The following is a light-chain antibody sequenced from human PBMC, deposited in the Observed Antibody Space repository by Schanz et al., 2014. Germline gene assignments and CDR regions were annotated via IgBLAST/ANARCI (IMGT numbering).Light chain of an antibody. CDR2: SNN. CDR1: SSNIGGNT. Sequence: QSVLTQPPSASGTPGQRVTISCSGSSSNIGGNTVNWYQQLPGTAPKPLIYSNNQRPSGVPDRFSGSKSGTSASLAITGLQAEDEADYYCQSYDSSLWVFGGGTKLTVL. CDR3: QSYDSSLWV. J-gene: IGLJ3*02. V-gene: IGLV1-44*01.